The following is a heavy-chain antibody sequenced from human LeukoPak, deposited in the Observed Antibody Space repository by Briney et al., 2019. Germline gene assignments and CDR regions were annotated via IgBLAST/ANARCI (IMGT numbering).Heavy chain of an antibody. D-gene: IGHD5-24*01. J-gene: IGHJ4*02. CDR2: INHSGST. V-gene: IGHV4-34*01. CDR1: GFTFSIYW. Sequence: PGGSLRLSCAASGFTFSIYWMSWVRQPPGKRLEWIGEINHSGSTNYNPSLKSRVTISVDTSKNQLSLKVSSVTAADTAVYYCASVEMATTNFEYWGQGTLVTVSS. CDR3: ASVEMATTNFEY.